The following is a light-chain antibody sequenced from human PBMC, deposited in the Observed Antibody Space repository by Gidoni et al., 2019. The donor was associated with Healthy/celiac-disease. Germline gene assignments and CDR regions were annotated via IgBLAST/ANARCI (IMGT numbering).Light chain of an antibody. Sequence: EIVLTQSPATLSVSPGERATHSCRASQSVSSYLAWYQQKPGQAPRLLIYDASNRATGIPARFSGSGSGTDFTLTISSLEPEDFAVYYCQQRSNWPFIFTFGPGTKVDIK. V-gene: IGKV3-11*01. CDR1: QSVSSY. CDR2: DAS. CDR3: QQRSNWPFIFT. J-gene: IGKJ3*01.